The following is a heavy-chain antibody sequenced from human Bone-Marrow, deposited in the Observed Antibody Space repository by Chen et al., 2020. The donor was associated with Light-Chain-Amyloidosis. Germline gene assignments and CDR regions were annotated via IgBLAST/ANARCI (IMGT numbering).Heavy chain of an antibody. Sequence: QLQLQESGPGLVKPSATLSLTCTVSGDSIRGTTYYWGWIRQPPGEGLEWIGTISYDGYTYYNPSLKSRVTISLDTSKNQVSLKLSSVTAADTAVYYCAREIRLATPAAVTPDYWGQGTLVTVSS. CDR3: AREIRLATPAAVTPDY. D-gene: IGHD6-13*01. CDR1: GDSIRGTTYY. V-gene: IGHV4-39*07. CDR2: ISYDGYT. J-gene: IGHJ4*02.